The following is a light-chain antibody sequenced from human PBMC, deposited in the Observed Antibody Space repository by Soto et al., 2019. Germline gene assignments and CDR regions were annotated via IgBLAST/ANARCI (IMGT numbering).Light chain of an antibody. J-gene: IGLJ1*01. Sequence: QSVLTQPASVSGSPGQSITISCTGTSSDVGGYNYVSWYQQHPGKAPKLMIYEVSNRPSGVSNRFSCSKSGTTAALNLSVLQAEDEADYYCSSYTSSSIPYVFGTGTKLTVL. CDR3: SSYTSSSIPYV. CDR1: SSDVGGYNY. V-gene: IGLV2-14*01. CDR2: EVS.